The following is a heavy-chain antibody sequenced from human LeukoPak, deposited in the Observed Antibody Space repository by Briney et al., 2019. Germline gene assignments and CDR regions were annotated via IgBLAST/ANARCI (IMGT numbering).Heavy chain of an antibody. Sequence: PSETLSLTCAVYGGSFRGYYWSWIRQPPGKGLEWIGEINHSGSTNYNPSLKSRVTISVDTSKNQFSLKLSSVTAADTAVYYCARDRSGVVPKGLTVTTPWYFDLWGRGTLVTVSS. CDR1: GGSFRGYY. CDR2: INHSGST. V-gene: IGHV4-34*01. D-gene: IGHD4-11*01. CDR3: ARDRSGVVPKGLTVTTPWYFDL. J-gene: IGHJ2*01.